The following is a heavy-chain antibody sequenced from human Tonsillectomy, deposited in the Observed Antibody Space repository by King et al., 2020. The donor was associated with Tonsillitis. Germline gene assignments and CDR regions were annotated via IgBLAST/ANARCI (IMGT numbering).Heavy chain of an antibody. CDR1: GVSFSGYY. J-gene: IGHJ3*02. CDR2: IIHSGST. Sequence: VQLQQWGAGLLKPSETLSLTCAVYGVSFSGYYWSWIRQPPGRGLEWIGEIIHSGSTNYNPSLKSRVTISVDTSKNQFSLKLNSVTAADTPVYYCARGPLSGTFDAFDIWGQGTMVTVSS. V-gene: IGHV4-34*01. CDR3: ARGPLSGTFDAFDI. D-gene: IGHD1-26*01.